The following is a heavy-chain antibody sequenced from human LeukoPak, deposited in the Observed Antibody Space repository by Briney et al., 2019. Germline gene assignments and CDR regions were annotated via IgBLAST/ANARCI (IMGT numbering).Heavy chain of an antibody. CDR2: ISGTSSPS. V-gene: IGHV3-11*06. CDR3: ARVGLTAAAGTYDY. CDR1: GFTFSDYY. D-gene: IGHD6-13*01. Sequence: GGSLRLSCAASGFTFSDYYMTWIRQAPGKGLEWLSYISGTSSPSNYAESVKGRFTISRDNAENSLYLQMNSLRAEDTAVYYCARVGLTAAAGTYDYWGQGTLVTVSS. J-gene: IGHJ4*02.